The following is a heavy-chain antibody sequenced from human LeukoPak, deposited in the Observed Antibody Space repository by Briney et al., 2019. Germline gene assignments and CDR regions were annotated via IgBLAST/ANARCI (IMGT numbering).Heavy chain of an antibody. D-gene: IGHD6-19*01. V-gene: IGHV3-74*01. Sequence: GGSLRLSCAASGFTFSSYWMHWVRQAPGKGLVWVSRINSDGSSTSYADSVKGRFTISRDNAKNTLYLQMNSLRAEDTAVYYCARDPGSGWSRRGYYFDYWGQGTLVTVSS. CDR2: INSDGSST. J-gene: IGHJ4*02. CDR1: GFTFSSYW. CDR3: ARDPGSGWSRRGYYFDY.